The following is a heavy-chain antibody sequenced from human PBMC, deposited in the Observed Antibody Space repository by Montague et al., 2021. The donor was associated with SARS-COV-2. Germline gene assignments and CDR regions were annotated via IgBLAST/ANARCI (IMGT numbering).Heavy chain of an antibody. CDR3: ARLRDGVVPSPILGIGPYFTYYYMEV. D-gene: IGHD2-15*01. Sequence: SETLSLTCAVHGGSFSGYYWNWIRQPPGKGLEWIGEINHGGNTNYNPSLKNRLTISVDTSKNQFSLKLTSVAATDTAVYYCARLRDGVVPSPILGIGPYFTYYYMEVWGKGTTVTVSS. V-gene: IGHV4-34*01. CDR2: INHGGNT. J-gene: IGHJ6*03. CDR1: GGSFSGYY.